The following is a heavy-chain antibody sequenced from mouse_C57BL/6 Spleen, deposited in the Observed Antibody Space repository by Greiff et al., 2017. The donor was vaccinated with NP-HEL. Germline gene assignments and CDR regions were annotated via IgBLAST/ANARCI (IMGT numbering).Heavy chain of an antibody. D-gene: IGHD2-5*01. V-gene: IGHV1-82*01. CDR3: ARREGYSSYFDY. J-gene: IGHJ2*01. CDR1: GYAFSSSW. Sequence: VQLQQSGPELVKPGASVKISCKASGYAFSSSWMNWVKQRPGKGLEWIGRIYPGDGDTNYNGKFKGKATLTADKSSSTAYMQLSSLTSEDSAVYFCARREGYSSYFDYWGQGTTLTVSS. CDR2: IYPGDGDT.